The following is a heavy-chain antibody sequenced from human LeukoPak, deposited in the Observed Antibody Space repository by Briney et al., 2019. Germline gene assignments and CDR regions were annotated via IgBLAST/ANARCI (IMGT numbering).Heavy chain of an antibody. CDR1: GFTFSIYW. Sequence: GGSLRLSCAASGFTFSIYWMSWVRQAPGKGLEWVSAISGSGGSTYYADSVKGRFTISRDNSKNTLYLQMNSLRAEDTAVYYCAKDYYDSSGYYYDAFDIWGQGTMVTVSS. V-gene: IGHV3-23*01. D-gene: IGHD3-22*01. J-gene: IGHJ3*02. CDR2: ISGSGGST. CDR3: AKDYYDSSGYYYDAFDI.